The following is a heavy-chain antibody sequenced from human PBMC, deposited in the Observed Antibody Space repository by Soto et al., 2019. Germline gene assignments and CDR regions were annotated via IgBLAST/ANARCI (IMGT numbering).Heavy chain of an antibody. Sequence: QLQLQESGPGLVKPSETLSLTCTVSGGSISSSSYYWGWIRQPPGKGLEWIGSIYYSGSTYYNPSLKSRVTISVDTSKNQFSLKLSSVTAADTAVYYCARPVYYYGSGSYYGYYFDYWGQGTLVTVSS. CDR3: ARPVYYYGSGSYYGYYFDY. CDR2: IYYSGST. CDR1: GGSISSSSYY. J-gene: IGHJ4*02. V-gene: IGHV4-39*01. D-gene: IGHD3-10*01.